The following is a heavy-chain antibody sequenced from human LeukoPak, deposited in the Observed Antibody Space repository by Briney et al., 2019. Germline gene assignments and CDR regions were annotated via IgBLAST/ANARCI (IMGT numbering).Heavy chain of an antibody. CDR2: ISNDGNNK. Sequence: GGSLRLSCAASGFIFSTYAMHWVRQAPGKGLEWVAVISNDGNNKNYADSVKGRFTISRDNSRNTLYLQMNSLRAEDTAVYYCARDVGRIEQWLVRYYYYYYMDVWGKGTTVTVSS. CDR3: ARDVGRIEQWLVRYYYYYYMDV. V-gene: IGHV3-30*04. J-gene: IGHJ6*03. CDR1: GFIFSTYA. D-gene: IGHD6-19*01.